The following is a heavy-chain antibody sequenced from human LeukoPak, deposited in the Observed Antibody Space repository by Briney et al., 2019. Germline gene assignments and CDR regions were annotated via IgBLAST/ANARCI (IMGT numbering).Heavy chain of an antibody. CDR2: INPNSGGT. D-gene: IGHD5-18*01. V-gene: IGHV1-2*02. CDR3: ARDLGYVDTAMVVY. Sequence: ASVKVSCKASGYTFTGYYMHWVRQAPGQGLEWMGWINPNSGGTNYAQKFQGRVTMTRDTSISTAYMELSRLRSDDTVVYYCARDLGYVDTAMVVYWGQGTLVTVSS. J-gene: IGHJ4*02. CDR1: GYTFTGYY.